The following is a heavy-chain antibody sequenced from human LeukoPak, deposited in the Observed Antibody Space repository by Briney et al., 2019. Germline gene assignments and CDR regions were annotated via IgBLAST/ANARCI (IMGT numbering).Heavy chain of an antibody. CDR2: MRSKAYGGTT. V-gene: IGHV3-49*04. CDR3: TRYHYDTSGYYYLND. D-gene: IGHD3-22*01. J-gene: IGHJ4*02. CDR1: GLTFGDYA. Sequence: PGGSLRLSCTASGLTFGDYAMSWVRQAPGKGLEWVGFMRSKAYGGTTEHAASVKGRFTISRDDSKSIAYLQMNSLKTEDTAVYYCTRYHYDTSGYYYLNDWGQGTLVTVSS.